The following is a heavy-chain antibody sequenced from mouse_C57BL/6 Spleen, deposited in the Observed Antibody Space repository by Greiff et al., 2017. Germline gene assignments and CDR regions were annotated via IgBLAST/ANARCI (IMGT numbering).Heavy chain of an antibody. CDR2: IYPRDGST. D-gene: IGHD1-1*01. V-gene: IGHV1-78*01. CDR3: ARKGYYGSSYWDFDV. CDR1: GYTFTDHT. Sequence: QVQLQQSDAELVKPGASVKISCKVSGYTFTDHTIHWMKQRPEQGLEWIGYIYPRDGSTKYNEKFKGKATLTADKSSSTAYMQLNSLTSEDSAVYFCARKGYYGSSYWDFDVWGTGTTVTVSS. J-gene: IGHJ1*03.